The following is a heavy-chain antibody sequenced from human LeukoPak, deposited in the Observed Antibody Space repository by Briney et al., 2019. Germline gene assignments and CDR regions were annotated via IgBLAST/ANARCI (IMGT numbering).Heavy chain of an antibody. D-gene: IGHD3-22*01. Sequence: SESLSLTCTVSGGSISIGGYYCSWIRQPAGKGLEWIGRIYTSGSTNYNPSLKSRVTMSVDTSKNLFSLKLSSVTAADTAVYYCARARYYYDSSGYSAFDYWGQGTLVTVSS. CDR3: ARARYYYDSSGYSAFDY. CDR2: IYTSGST. CDR1: GGSISIGGYY. J-gene: IGHJ4*02. V-gene: IGHV4-61*02.